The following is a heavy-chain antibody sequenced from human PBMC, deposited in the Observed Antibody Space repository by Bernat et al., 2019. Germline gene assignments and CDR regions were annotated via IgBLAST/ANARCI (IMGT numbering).Heavy chain of an antibody. J-gene: IGHJ4*02. CDR1: GGSFSGYY. V-gene: IGHV4-34*01. CDR3: ARLAAAGTKTDY. Sequence: QVQLQQWGAGLLKPSVTLSLTCAVYGGSFSGYYWSWIRQPPGKGLEWIGEINHSGSTNYNPSLKSRVTISVDTSKNQFSLKLSSVTAADTAVYYCARLAAAGTKTDYWGQGTLVTVSS. D-gene: IGHD6-13*01. CDR2: INHSGST.